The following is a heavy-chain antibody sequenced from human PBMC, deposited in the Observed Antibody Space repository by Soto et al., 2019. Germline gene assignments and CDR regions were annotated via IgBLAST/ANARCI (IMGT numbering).Heavy chain of an antibody. V-gene: IGHV4-30-2*01. J-gene: IGHJ4*02. D-gene: IGHD2-15*01. CDR1: GGSISSGGYS. Sequence: SETLSLTCAVSGGSISSGGYSWSWIRQPPGKGLEWIGYIYHSGSTYYNPSLKSRVTISVDRSKNQFSLKLSSVTAADAAVYYCARGQVVAAQHWGQGTLVTVSS. CDR2: IYHSGST. CDR3: ARGQVVAAQH.